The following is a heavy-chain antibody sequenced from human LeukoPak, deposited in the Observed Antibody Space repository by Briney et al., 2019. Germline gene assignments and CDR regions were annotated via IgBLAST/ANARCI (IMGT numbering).Heavy chain of an antibody. CDR2: IYYSGST. CDR3: ARVNIAPPYCSGGSCYSPYYGMDV. J-gene: IGHJ6*02. V-gene: IGHV4-59*01. D-gene: IGHD2-15*01. CDR1: GGSISSYY. Sequence: SETLSLTCTVSGGSISSYYWSWIRQPPEKGLEWIGYIYYSGSTNYNPSLKSRVTISVDTSKNQFSLKLSSVTAADTAVYYCARVNIAPPYCSGGSCYSPYYGMDVWGQGTTVTVSS.